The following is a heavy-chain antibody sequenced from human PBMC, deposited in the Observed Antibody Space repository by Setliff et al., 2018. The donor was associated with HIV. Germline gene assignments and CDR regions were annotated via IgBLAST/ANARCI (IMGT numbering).Heavy chain of an antibody. Sequence: SETLSLTCTVSGGSISNYYWSWIRQPAGKGLEWIGYIYTSGSTNYDPSLKSRVTISVDTSRDQFSLNLRSVTAADTAVYFCARLIHTGLLYFDFWGLGTLVTVSS. CDR1: GGSISNYY. V-gene: IGHV4-4*09. J-gene: IGHJ4*02. CDR3: ARLIHTGLLYFDF. CDR2: IYTSGST. D-gene: IGHD2-8*02.